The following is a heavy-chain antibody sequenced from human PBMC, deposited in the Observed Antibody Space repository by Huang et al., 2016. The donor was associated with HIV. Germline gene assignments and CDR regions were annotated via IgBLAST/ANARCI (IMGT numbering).Heavy chain of an antibody. V-gene: IGHV3-30*18. Sequence: QVQLVESGGGVVQPGRSLRRSCAAFGFTFNKFDMHWVRQCPGKRLEWVAIISYDGSNKYHADSLKSRFTITRDNSENAVYLKMNSLRVEDTAVYDCAKDGRGSGTYYDYFEYWGQGTLVTVSS. CDR2: ISYDGSNK. CDR3: AKDGRGSGTYYDYFEY. J-gene: IGHJ4*02. D-gene: IGHD1-26*01. CDR1: GFTFNKFD.